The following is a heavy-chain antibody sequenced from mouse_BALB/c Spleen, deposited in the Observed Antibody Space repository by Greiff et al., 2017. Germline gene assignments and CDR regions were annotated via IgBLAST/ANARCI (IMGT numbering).Heavy chain of an antibody. CDR2: ISYDGSN. Sequence: DVKLQESGPGLVKPSQSLSLTCSVTGYSITSGYYWNWIRQFPGNKLEWMGYISYDGSNNYNPSLKNRISITRDTSKNQFFLKLNSVTTEDTATYYCASYYGSSYDYWGQGTTLTVSS. J-gene: IGHJ2*01. V-gene: IGHV3-6*02. D-gene: IGHD1-1*01. CDR3: ASYYGSSYDY. CDR1: GYSITSGYY.